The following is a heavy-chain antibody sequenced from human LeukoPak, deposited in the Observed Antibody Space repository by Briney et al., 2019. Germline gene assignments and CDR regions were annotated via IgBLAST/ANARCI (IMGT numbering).Heavy chain of an antibody. CDR3: ARGREGYYYGSGSYSSLDY. J-gene: IGHJ4*02. CDR1: GGSISSYY. Sequence: SETLSLTCTVSGGSISSYYWSWIRQPPGKGLEWIGYIYYSGSTSYNPSLKSRVTISVDTSKNQFSLKLSSVTAADTAVYYCARGREGYYYGSGSYSSLDYWGQGTLVTVSS. V-gene: IGHV4-59*12. CDR2: IYYSGST. D-gene: IGHD3-10*01.